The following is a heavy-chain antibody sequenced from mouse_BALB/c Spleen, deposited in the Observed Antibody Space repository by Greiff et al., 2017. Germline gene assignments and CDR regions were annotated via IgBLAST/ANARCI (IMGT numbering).Heavy chain of an antibody. CDR3: ARRIYYGNYEGFDY. V-gene: IGHV1-87*01. D-gene: IGHD2-1*01. CDR1: GYTFTSYW. J-gene: IGHJ2*01. CDR2: IYPGDGDT. Sequence: QVHVKQSGAELARPGASVKLSCKASGYTFTSYWMQWVKQRPGQGLEWIGAIYPGDGDTRYTQKFKGKATLTADKSSSTAYMQLSSLASEDSAVYYCARRIYYGNYEGFDYWGQGTTLTVSS.